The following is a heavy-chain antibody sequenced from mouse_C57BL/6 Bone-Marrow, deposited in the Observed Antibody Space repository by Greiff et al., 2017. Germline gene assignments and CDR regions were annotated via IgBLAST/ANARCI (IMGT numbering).Heavy chain of an antibody. D-gene: IGHD1-1*01. CDR3: ARGSSYWYFDV. V-gene: IGHV3-6*01. CDR2: ISYDGSN. Sequence: EVKLQESGPGLVKPSQSLSLTCSVTGYSITSGYYWNWIRQFPGNKLEWMGYISYDGSNNYNPSLKNRIPITRDTSKNQFFLKLNSVTTEDTATYYCARGSSYWYFDVWGTGTTVTVSS. CDR1: GYSITSGYY. J-gene: IGHJ1*03.